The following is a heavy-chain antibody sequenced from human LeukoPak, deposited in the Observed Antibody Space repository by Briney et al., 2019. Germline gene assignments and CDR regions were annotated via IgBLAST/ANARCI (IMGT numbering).Heavy chain of an antibody. D-gene: IGHD6-19*01. CDR3: ARDKDLGAVAGTFDS. V-gene: IGHV1-18*01. J-gene: IGHJ4*02. CDR2: ISAYDGQT. Sequence: ASVKVSCKASGYTFSRKGFSWVRQAPGQGLEWMGWISAYDGQTKYAQKFQGRVTMTTDTSTSTGYTELRSLRSDDTAVYYCARDKDLGAVAGTFDSWGQGTLVTVSS. CDR1: GYTFSRKG.